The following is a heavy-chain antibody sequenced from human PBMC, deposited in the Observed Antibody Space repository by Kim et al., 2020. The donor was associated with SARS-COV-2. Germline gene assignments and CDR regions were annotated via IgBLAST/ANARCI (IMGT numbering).Heavy chain of an antibody. CDR3: ARANIVVVVADYYFDY. D-gene: IGHD2-15*01. J-gene: IGHJ4*02. Sequence: IKSRVTISVDTSKNQFSLKLSSVTAADTAVYYCARANIVVVVADYYFDYWGQGTLVTVSS. V-gene: IGHV4-31*02.